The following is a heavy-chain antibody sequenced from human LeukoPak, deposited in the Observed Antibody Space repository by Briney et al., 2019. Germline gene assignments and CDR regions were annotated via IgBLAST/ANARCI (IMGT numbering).Heavy chain of an antibody. Sequence: SETLSLTCTVSGGSISSYYWTWIRQPPGKGLEWIGYIHYSGSTNYNPSLKSRVTISVATSNNQFSLKVTSVTTADTAVYYCARADPQLGAFDIWGQGTMVTVSS. J-gene: IGHJ3*02. CDR3: ARADPQLGAFDI. CDR1: GGSISSYY. CDR2: IHYSGST. V-gene: IGHV4-59*01. D-gene: IGHD3-10*01.